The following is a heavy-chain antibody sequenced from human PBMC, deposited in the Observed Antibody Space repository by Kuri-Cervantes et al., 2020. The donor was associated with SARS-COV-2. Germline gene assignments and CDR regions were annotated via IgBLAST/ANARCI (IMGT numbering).Heavy chain of an antibody. CDR1: GYTSTGYY. V-gene: IGHV1-2*02. D-gene: IGHD6-19*01. CDR3: ARVPVGGYLKSYFDY. Sequence: ASVKVSCKASGYTSTGYYMHWVRQAPGQGLEWMGWINPNSGGTNYAQKFQGRVTMTRDTSISTAYMELSRLRSDDTAVYYCARVPVGGYLKSYFDYWGQGTLVTVSS. CDR2: INPNSGGT. J-gene: IGHJ4*02.